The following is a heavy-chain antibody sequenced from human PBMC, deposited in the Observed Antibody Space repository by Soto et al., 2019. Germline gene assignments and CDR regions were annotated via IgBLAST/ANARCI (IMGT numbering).Heavy chain of an antibody. J-gene: IGHJ4*02. CDR1: GYTFTSYY. V-gene: IGHV1-46*01. D-gene: IGHD5-12*01. CDR2: INPSGGST. Sequence: GASVNVSCKASGYTFTSYYMHWVRQAPGQGLEWMGIINPSGGSTSYAQKFQGRVTMTRDTSTSTVYMELSSLRSEDTAVYYCARLEPGRGYSGYYDYWGQGTLVTVSS. CDR3: ARLEPGRGYSGYYDY.